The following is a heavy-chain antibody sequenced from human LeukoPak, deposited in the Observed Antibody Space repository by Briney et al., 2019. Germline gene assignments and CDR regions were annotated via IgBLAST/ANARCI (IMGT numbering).Heavy chain of an antibody. J-gene: IGHJ3*02. CDR1: GFTFRSYA. V-gene: IGHV3-23*01. CDR2: MTGGGITA. CDR3: AKNTVGETIGWDAYDI. D-gene: IGHD1-26*01. Sequence: GGSLRLSCAVSGFTFRSYAMSWVRQTPGKGLEWVASMTGGGITAYYADSVKGRFTISRDNSKNTLYLQMNSLRVEDTAVYYCAKNTVGETIGWDAYDIWGHGTLGAVSS.